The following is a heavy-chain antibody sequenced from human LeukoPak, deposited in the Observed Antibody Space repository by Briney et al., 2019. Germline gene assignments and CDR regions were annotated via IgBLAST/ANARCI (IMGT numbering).Heavy chain of an antibody. CDR2: INPNSGNT. D-gene: IGHD3-22*01. Sequence: ASVKVSCKASGYTFTGYYMHWVRQAPGQGLEWMGWINPNSGNTGYAQKFQGRVTMTRNTSISTAYMELSSLRSEDTAVYYCATPYYYDSSGYMDAFDIWGQGTMVTVSS. CDR1: GYTFTGYY. V-gene: IGHV1-8*02. J-gene: IGHJ3*02. CDR3: ATPYYYDSSGYMDAFDI.